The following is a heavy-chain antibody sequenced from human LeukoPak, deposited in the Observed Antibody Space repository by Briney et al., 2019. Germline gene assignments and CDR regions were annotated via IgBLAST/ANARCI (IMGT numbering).Heavy chain of an antibody. CDR1: GGTFSNFG. CDR3: ARQMVVGDIVVVEISDY. D-gene: IGHD2-15*01. CDR2: INTNTGNP. V-gene: IGHV7-4-1*02. J-gene: IGHJ4*02. Sequence: GASVKVSCKASGGTFSNFGISWVRQAPGQGLEWMGWINTNTGNPTYAQGFTGRFVFSLDTSVSTAYLQISSLKAEDTAVYYCARQMVVGDIVVVEISDYWGQGTLVTVSS.